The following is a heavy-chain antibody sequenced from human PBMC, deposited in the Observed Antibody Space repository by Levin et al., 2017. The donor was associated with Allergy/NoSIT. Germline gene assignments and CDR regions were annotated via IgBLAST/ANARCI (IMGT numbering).Heavy chain of an antibody. CDR1: GGTFSSYA. Sequence: PGGSLRLSCKASGGTFSSYAISWVRQAPGQGLEWMGGIIPIFGTANYAQKFQGRVTITADESTSTAYMELSSLRSEDTAVYYCARDLDYSNYENWFDPWGQGTLVTVSS. CDR2: IIPIFGTA. J-gene: IGHJ5*02. CDR3: ARDLDYSNYENWFDP. D-gene: IGHD4-11*01. V-gene: IGHV1-69*01.